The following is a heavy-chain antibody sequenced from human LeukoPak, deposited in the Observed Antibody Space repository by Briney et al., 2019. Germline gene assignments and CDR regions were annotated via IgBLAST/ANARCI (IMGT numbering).Heavy chain of an antibody. Sequence: PSETLSPTCTVSGGSISSYYWSWIRQPPGKGLEWIGEINHSGSTNYNPSLKSRATISVDTSKNQFSLKLSSVTAADTAVYYCARGRYGSGSYRPAHFDYWGQGTLVTVSS. CDR1: GGSISSYY. CDR3: ARGRYGSGSYRPAHFDY. V-gene: IGHV4-34*01. J-gene: IGHJ4*02. D-gene: IGHD3-10*01. CDR2: INHSGST.